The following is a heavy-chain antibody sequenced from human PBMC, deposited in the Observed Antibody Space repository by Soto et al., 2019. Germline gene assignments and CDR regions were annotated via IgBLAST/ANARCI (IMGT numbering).Heavy chain of an antibody. J-gene: IGHJ6*02. CDR2: SGDRRTSYST. D-gene: IGHD1-1*01. CDR3: ARTPQTGNDFHV. V-gene: IGHV3-72*01. CDR1: GFTLSDHY. Sequence: EVQLVESGGGLVQPGGSLRLSCAASGFTLSDHYIDWVRQAPEKGLEWVGRSGDRRTSYSTEYAASVKGRFTISSDDSKNSLDLQMTSLKTADTAVYYCARTPQTGNDFHVWGQGTTVTVSS.